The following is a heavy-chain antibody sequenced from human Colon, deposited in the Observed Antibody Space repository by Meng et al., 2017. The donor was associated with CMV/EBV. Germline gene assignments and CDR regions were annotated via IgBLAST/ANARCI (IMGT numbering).Heavy chain of an antibody. Sequence: DVQMVESGGGLVRPGGSLRLSCAPSGFTFSSYAMSWVRQAPGKGLEWVSGISGRGDSTTYADSVKGRFTISRDNAKNTVYLQMNSLRAEDTAVYYCVREKGYTYGRLDSWGQGTLVTVSS. CDR3: VREKGYTYGRLDS. D-gene: IGHD5-18*01. CDR1: GFTFSSYA. V-gene: IGHV3-23*04. CDR2: ISGRGDST. J-gene: IGHJ4*02.